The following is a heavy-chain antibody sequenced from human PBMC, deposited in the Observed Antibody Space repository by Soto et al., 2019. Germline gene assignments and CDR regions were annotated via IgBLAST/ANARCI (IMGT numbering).Heavy chain of an antibody. J-gene: IGHJ6*02. Sequence: PAGSLRLSCAASGFTFSDYYMSWIRQAPGKGLEWVSYISSSGSTIYYADSVKGRFTISRDNAKNSLYLQMNSLRAEDTAVYYCARDNYGSGSYYGDYYYYYGMDVWGQGTTVTVSS. CDR2: ISSSGSTI. CDR1: GFTFSDYY. V-gene: IGHV3-11*01. CDR3: ARDNYGSGSYYGDYYYYYGMDV. D-gene: IGHD3-10*01.